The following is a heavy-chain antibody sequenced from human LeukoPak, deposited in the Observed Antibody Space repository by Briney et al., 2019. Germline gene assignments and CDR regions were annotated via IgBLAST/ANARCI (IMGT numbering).Heavy chain of an antibody. D-gene: IGHD3-9*01. J-gene: IGHJ4*02. CDR3: ARDSSGLLRYSFVDY. CDR1: GYTFTNYY. Sequence: ASVKVSCKASGYTFTNYYIHWVRQAPGQGLEWMGIINPSGGRTSYAQKFQGRVTMTRDTSTSTVYMELSSLRSEDTAVYYCARDSSGLLRYSFVDYWGQRTLVTVSS. V-gene: IGHV1-46*01. CDR2: INPSGGRT.